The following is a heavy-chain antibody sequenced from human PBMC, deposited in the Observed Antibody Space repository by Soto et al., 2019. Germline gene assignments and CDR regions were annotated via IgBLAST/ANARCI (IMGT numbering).Heavy chain of an antibody. Sequence: QVQLVESGGGVVQPGRSLRLSCAASGFTFSSYGMHWVRQAPGKGLEWVAVIIYGGSTKYYADSVKGRFTISRDNSKSPLYRPRNSLRAEDTAGYYCAKDRRGAGVRGNFDYWGQGTLVTVSS. V-gene: IGHV3-30*18. CDR1: GFTFSSYG. J-gene: IGHJ4*02. D-gene: IGHD3-10*01. CDR2: IIYGGSTK. CDR3: AKDRRGAGVRGNFDY.